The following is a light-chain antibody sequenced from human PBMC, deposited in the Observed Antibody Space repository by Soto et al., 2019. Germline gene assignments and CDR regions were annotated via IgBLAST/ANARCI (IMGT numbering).Light chain of an antibody. V-gene: IGLV2-14*02. CDR1: SSDVGSYNL. CDR3: SSYTSSSSYV. CDR2: EDS. Sequence: QSVLTQPASVSRSPGQSITISCTGTSSDVGSYNLVSWYQQHPGKAPKLIIYEDSKRPSGVSNRFSGSKSGNTASLTISGLQAEDEADYYCSSYTSSSSYVFGTGTKVTVL. J-gene: IGLJ1*01.